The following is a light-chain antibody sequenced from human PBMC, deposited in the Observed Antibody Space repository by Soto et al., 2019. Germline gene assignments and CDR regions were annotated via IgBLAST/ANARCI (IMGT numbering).Light chain of an antibody. CDR2: AAS. CDR1: QGIRNE. V-gene: IGKV1-17*01. Sequence: DIQMTQSPSSLSASVGDRVTITCRASQGIRNELGWYQHQPGKAPRRLIYAASSLQSGVPSRFSGSGSGTEFTLTISSLQTEDFATYYCLQHNSYPLTFGGGTKVEI. CDR3: LQHNSYPLT. J-gene: IGKJ4*01.